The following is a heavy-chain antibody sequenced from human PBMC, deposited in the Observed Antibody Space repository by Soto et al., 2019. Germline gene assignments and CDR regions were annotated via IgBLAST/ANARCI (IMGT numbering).Heavy chain of an antibody. V-gene: IGHV4-61*08. D-gene: IGHD6-19*01. J-gene: IGHJ4*02. CDR1: DDSFRGAEYY. Sequence: SETLSLTCTVSDDSFRGAEYYWSWIRQPLGKGPEWIGYTYYNGDTKYNPALRSRVTMSEDTSKNQFSLRLSSVTAADTAVYFCARGPACIDGWRTFDLWGRGILVTVS. CDR2: TYYNGDT. CDR3: ARGPACIDGWRTFDL.